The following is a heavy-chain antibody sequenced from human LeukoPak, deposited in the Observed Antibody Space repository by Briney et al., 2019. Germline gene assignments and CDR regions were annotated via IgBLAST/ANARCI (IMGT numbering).Heavy chain of an antibody. V-gene: IGHV1-24*01. Sequence: ASVKVSCKVSGYILKELFIHWVRQAPGKGLEWMGGFDPEDGEALYAQKFQGRVTMTDDTSTDTAYMELSSLKSEDTAVYYCATGTTEGMDVWGQGTTVTVSS. CDR2: FDPEDGEA. J-gene: IGHJ6*02. D-gene: IGHD4-17*01. CDR3: ATGTTEGMDV. CDR1: GYILKELF.